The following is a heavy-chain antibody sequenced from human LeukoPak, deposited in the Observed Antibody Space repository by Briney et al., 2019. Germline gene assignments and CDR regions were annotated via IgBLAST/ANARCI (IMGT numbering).Heavy chain of an antibody. CDR3: AKSRAALVVRGVGPHS. CDR2: IAGSGGST. Sequence: GGSLRLSCAASEFTFNSYAMSWVRQAPGKGLEWVSTIAGSGGSTYYADSVKGRFTIPRDNSNNALYLQMDSLRPEDTAVYYCAKSRAALVVRGVGPHSWGQGTLVTVSS. J-gene: IGHJ4*02. D-gene: IGHD3-10*01. CDR1: EFTFNSYA. V-gene: IGHV3-23*01.